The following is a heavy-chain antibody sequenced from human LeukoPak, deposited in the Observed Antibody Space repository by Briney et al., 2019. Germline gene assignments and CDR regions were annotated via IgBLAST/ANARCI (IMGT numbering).Heavy chain of an antibody. V-gene: IGHV4-34*01. CDR1: GGSFSGYY. CDR2: INHSGST. Sequence: SETLSLTCAVYGGSFSGYYWSWIRQPPGKGLEWIGEINHSGSTNYNPSLKSRVTISVDTSKNQFSLKLSSVTAADTAVYYCARARMATINYWGQGTLVTVSS. J-gene: IGHJ4*02. D-gene: IGHD5-24*01. CDR3: ARARMATINY.